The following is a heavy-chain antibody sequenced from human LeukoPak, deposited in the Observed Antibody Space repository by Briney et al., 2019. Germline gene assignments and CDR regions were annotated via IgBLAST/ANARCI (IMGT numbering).Heavy chain of an antibody. CDR2: IYYDGNT. D-gene: IGHD2/OR15-2a*01. J-gene: IGHJ5*02. CDR3: ARDGSFPGSPNNWLDP. CDR1: GGSIGSHY. Sequence: SETLPLTCSVSGGSIGSHYWSWIRQPPGKGLEWIGYIYYDGNTNYNPSLKSRLSLSIDTSKNQFSLKLSSVTAADTAVYYCARDGSFPGSPNNWLDPWGQGTLVTVSS. V-gene: IGHV4-59*11.